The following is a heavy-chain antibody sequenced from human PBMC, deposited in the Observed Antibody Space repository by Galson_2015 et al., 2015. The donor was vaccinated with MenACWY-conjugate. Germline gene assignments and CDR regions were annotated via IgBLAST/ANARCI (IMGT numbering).Heavy chain of an antibody. CDR2: ISYDGVNT. D-gene: IGHD2-8*02. Sequence: SLRLSCAASRFTFSTYGMHWVRQAPGMGLEWVATISYDGVNTYYPDSVKGRFTISRDNSNTTMYLQMSSLRTEDTAVYFCARAADGAMVLPVDVFDLWGQGTMVTVSS. CDR3: ARAADGAMVLPVDVFDL. CDR1: RFTFSTYG. J-gene: IGHJ3*01. V-gene: IGHV3-30*03.